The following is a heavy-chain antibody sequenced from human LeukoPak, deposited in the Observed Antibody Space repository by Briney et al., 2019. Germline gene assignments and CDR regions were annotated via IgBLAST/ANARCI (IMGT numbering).Heavy chain of an antibody. Sequence: GASVKVSCKASGYIFTGYYMHWVRQAPGQGLEWMRWINPNSGDTNYAQKFQDRVTMTRDTSISTAYMDLSRLRSDDTALYYCARVGVPAAFDIWGQGTMVTVSP. J-gene: IGHJ3*02. V-gene: IGHV1-2*02. CDR1: GYIFTGYY. CDR3: ARVGVPAAFDI. CDR2: INPNSGDT. D-gene: IGHD2-2*01.